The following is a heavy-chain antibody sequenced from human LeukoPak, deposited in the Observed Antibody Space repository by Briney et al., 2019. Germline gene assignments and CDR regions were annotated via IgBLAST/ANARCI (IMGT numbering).Heavy chain of an antibody. CDR1: GFTFISYG. J-gene: IGHJ4*01. V-gene: IGHV3-74*01. Sequence: GGSLRLSCAASGFTFISYGMQWVRQAPGKGLVWVSRINTDGSSTSYADSVKGRFTVSRDNAKNTVYLQVNSLRAEDAAVYFCTRELPREVTLDYWGQGTLVTVSS. D-gene: IGHD2-21*02. CDR3: TRELPREVTLDY. CDR2: INTDGSST.